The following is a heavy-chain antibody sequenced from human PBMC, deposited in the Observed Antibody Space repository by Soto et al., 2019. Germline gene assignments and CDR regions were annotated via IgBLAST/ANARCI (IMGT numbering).Heavy chain of an antibody. CDR1: GGSISSSSYY. Sequence: PSETLSLTCTVSGGSISSSSYYWGWIRQPPGKGLEWIGSIYYSGSTYYNPSLKSRVTISVDTSKNQFSPKLSSVTAADTAVYYCARLRRDIVVVPAAIWFDPWGQGTLVTV. D-gene: IGHD2-2*01. V-gene: IGHV4-39*01. J-gene: IGHJ5*02. CDR2: IYYSGST. CDR3: ARLRRDIVVVPAAIWFDP.